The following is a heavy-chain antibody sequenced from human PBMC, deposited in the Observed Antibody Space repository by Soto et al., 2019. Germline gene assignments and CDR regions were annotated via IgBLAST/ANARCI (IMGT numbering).Heavy chain of an antibody. CDR2: INHSGST. CDR1: GGSFSGYY. J-gene: IGHJ6*02. CDR3: ARDWWHYGSGSYHLYYYYYYGMDV. D-gene: IGHD3-10*01. Sequence: SETLSLTCAVYGGSFSGYYWSWIRRPPGKGLEWIGEINHSGSTNYNPSLKGRVTISVDTSKNQFSLKLSSVPAADTAVYYCARDWWHYGSGSYHLYYYYYYGMDVWGQGTTVTVSS. V-gene: IGHV4-34*01.